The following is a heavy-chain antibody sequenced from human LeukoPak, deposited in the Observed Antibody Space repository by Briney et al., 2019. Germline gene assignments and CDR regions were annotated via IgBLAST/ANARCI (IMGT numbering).Heavy chain of an antibody. CDR1: GGSINSYY. Sequence: SETLSLTCSVSGGSINSYYWSWIRQPPGKGLEWIGYINYSGSTNYNPSLKSRVTTSVDTSKNQFSLKLSSVTAADTAVYYCARQGGSYSVDYWGQGTLVTVSS. CDR2: INYSGST. J-gene: IGHJ4*02. V-gene: IGHV4-59*08. CDR3: ARQGGSYSVDY. D-gene: IGHD1-26*01.